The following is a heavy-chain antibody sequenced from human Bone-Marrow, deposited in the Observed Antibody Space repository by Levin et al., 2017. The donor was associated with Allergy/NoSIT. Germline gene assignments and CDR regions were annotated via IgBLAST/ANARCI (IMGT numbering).Heavy chain of an antibody. CDR1: GFTFSNYA. J-gene: IGHJ6*02. CDR2: ISYDGSSK. V-gene: IGHV3-30*04. D-gene: IGHD2-15*01. CDR3: AKDTLVRGMYSGMDV. Sequence: GGSLRLSCAASGFTFSNYALHWVRQAPGKGLEWVAAISYDGSSKSYAESVKGRFTISRDNSKNTVYLQMSSLSPGDTAFFYCAKDTLVRGMYSGMDVWGQGTTVTVSS.